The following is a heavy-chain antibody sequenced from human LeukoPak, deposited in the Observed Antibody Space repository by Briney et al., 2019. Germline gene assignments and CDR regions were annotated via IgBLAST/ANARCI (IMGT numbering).Heavy chain of an antibody. Sequence: GSLRLSCAASGFTFSSYAMSWVRQAPGKGLEWVSAISGSGGSTYYADSVKGRFTISRDNSKNTLYLQMSSLRAEDTAVYYCAKEPYCSGGGCENWFDPWGQGTLVTVSS. J-gene: IGHJ5*02. V-gene: IGHV3-23*01. CDR1: GFTFSSYA. CDR3: AKEPYCSGGGCENWFDP. CDR2: ISGSGGST. D-gene: IGHD2-15*01.